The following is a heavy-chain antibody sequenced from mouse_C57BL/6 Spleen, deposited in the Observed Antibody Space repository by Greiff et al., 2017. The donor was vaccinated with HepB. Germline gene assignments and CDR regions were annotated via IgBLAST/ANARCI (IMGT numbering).Heavy chain of an antibody. J-gene: IGHJ2*01. Sequence: QVQLKQPGAELVKPGASVKVSCKASGYTFTSYWMHWVKQRPGQGLEWIGRIHPSDSDTNYNQKFKGKATLTVDKSSSTAYMQLSSLTSEDSAVYYCARMVTTNYNFDYWGQGTTLTVSS. V-gene: IGHV1-74*01. D-gene: IGHD2-2*01. CDR2: IHPSDSDT. CDR1: GYTFTSYW. CDR3: ARMVTTNYNFDY.